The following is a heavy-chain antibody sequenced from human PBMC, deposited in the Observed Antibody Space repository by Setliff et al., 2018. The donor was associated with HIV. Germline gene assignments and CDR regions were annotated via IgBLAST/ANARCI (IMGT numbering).Heavy chain of an antibody. J-gene: IGHJ6*03. CDR2: IYTRGNT. D-gene: IGHD2-21*02. V-gene: IGHV4-4*07. CDR1: GGSIRDYY. Sequence: SETLSLTCRVSGGSIRDYYWNWIRQPAGKGLEWIGRIYTRGNTNYNPSLRSRVTMSVDTSKNQFSLKVTSVTAADTAVYYCTRDLWGDDYYYNNMDVWGKGTTVTVSS. CDR3: TRDLWGDDYYYNNMDV.